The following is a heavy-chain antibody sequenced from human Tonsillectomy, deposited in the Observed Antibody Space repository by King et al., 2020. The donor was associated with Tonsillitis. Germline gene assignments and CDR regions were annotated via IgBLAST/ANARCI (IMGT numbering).Heavy chain of an antibody. Sequence: QLVQSGAEVKKPGASVKVSCKASGYTFTSYGLSWVRQAPGQGLEWMGWISAYNGNTNYAQKLHGRVTMTTDTSTSTAYMELRSLRSDDTAVYYCARAFAYGSESYHGYAAFYIWGQGTMVTVSS. V-gene: IGHV1-18*04. CDR2: ISAYNGNT. CDR1: GYTFTSYG. CDR3: ARAFAYGSESYHGYAAFYI. D-gene: IGHD3-10*01. J-gene: IGHJ3*02.